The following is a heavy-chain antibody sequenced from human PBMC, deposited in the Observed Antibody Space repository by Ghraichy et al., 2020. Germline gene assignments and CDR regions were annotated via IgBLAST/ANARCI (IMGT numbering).Heavy chain of an antibody. Sequence: ASVKVSCKASGYTFTTYDFNWVRQATGQGLEWVGWMDPKSGNTGYAEKFQGRVTMTRDASIRTAYMELSSLRSEDTAVYYCARGRLGDVWGQGTTVTVSS. CDR3: ARGRLGDV. V-gene: IGHV1-8*01. J-gene: IGHJ6*02. CDR2: MDPKSGNT. CDR1: GYTFTTYD. D-gene: IGHD2-21*01.